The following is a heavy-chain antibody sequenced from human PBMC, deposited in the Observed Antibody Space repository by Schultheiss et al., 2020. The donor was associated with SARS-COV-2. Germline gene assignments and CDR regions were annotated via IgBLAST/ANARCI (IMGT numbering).Heavy chain of an antibody. V-gene: IGHV4-61*08. D-gene: IGHD3-22*01. CDR2: IYYSGST. CDR1: GGSISSGGYY. CDR3: ARGSYSSGYCFDY. J-gene: IGHJ4*02. Sequence: SQTLSLTCTVSGGSISSGGYYWSWIRQPPGKGLEWIGYIYYSGSTNYNPSLKSRVTISVDTSKNQFSLKLSSVTAADTAVYYCARGSYSSGYCFDYWGQGTLVTVSS.